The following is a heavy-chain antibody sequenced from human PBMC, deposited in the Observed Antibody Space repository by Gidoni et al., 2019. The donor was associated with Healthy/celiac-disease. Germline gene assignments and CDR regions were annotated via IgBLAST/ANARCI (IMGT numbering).Heavy chain of an antibody. CDR3: VRGYYDSSGYYLFPIDI. J-gene: IGHJ3*02. CDR1: GFTFSSYA. CDR2: ISSNGGST. Sequence: EVQLVESGGGLVQHGGSLRLSCSASGFTFSSYAMHWVRQAPGKGLEYVSAISSNGGSTYYADSVKGRFTISRDNSKNTLYLRMSSLRAEDTAVYYCVRGYYDSSGYYLFPIDIWGQGTMVTVSS. V-gene: IGHV3-64D*06. D-gene: IGHD3-22*01.